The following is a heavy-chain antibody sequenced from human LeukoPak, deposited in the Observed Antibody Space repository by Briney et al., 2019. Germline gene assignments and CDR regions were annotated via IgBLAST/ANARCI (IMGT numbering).Heavy chain of an antibody. V-gene: IGHV4-39*02. CDR3: ARVSCSGGACPFGSWFDP. Sequence: PSETLSLPCTVSGRSITSGSYYWGWIRQPPGKGLEWIGSIYYSGSTYYNPSLKSRVTISVDTSNKLFSLKLSSVTAADTAVYYCARVSCSGGACPFGSWFDPWGQGTLVTVSS. CDR1: GRSITSGSYY. CDR2: IYYSGST. J-gene: IGHJ5*02. D-gene: IGHD2-15*01.